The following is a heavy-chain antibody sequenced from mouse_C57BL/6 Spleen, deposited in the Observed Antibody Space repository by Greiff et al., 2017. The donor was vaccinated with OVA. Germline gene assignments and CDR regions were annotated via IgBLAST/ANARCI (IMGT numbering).Heavy chain of an antibody. CDR1: GYTFTSYW. CDR3: ARYYGSSYGWYFDV. J-gene: IGHJ1*03. Sequence: QVQLQQPGAELVKPGASVKMSCKASGYTFTSYWITWVKQRPGQGLEWIGDIYPGSGSTNYNEKFKSKATLTVDTSSSTAYMQLSSLTSKDSAVYYCARYYGSSYGWYFDVWGTGTTVTVSS. CDR2: IYPGSGST. V-gene: IGHV1-55*01. D-gene: IGHD1-1*01.